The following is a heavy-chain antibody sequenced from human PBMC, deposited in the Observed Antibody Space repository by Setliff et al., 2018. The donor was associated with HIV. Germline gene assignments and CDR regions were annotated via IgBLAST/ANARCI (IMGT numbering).Heavy chain of an antibody. D-gene: IGHD3-10*01. V-gene: IGHV4-39*01. CDR1: GGSISSRNFY. CDR2: AIHSGTT. Sequence: PSETLSLTCTVSGGSISSRNFYWGWIRQPPGKGLEWIGEAIHSGTTYNPSLRSRVTISIDTSKNQFSLKLSSVTAADTAVYYCARITMVRGVYYGMDVWGQGTTVTVSS. CDR3: ARITMVRGVYYGMDV. J-gene: IGHJ6*02.